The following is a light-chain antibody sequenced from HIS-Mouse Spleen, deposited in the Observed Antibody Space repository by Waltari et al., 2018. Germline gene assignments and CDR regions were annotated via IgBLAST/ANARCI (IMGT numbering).Light chain of an antibody. V-gene: IGLV3-1*01. Sequence: SYELTQPPSVSVSPGQTASITCSGDKWGDKYACCYQQKPGQSPVLVIYQDSKRPSGIPERFSGSNSGNTATLTISGTQALDEADYYCQAWDSSYSVFGGGTKLTVL. J-gene: IGLJ2*01. CDR3: QAWDSSYSV. CDR2: QDS. CDR1: KWGDKY.